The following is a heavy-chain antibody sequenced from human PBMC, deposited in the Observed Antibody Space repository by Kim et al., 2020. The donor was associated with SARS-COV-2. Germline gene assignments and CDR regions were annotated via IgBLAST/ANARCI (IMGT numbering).Heavy chain of an antibody. V-gene: IGHV4-39*01. Sequence: SETLSLTCTVSGGSISSSSYYWGWIRQPPGKGLEWIGSIYYSGSTYYNPSLKSRVTISVDTSKNQFSLKLSSVTAADTAVYYCARKSSGWSENWFDPWGQGTLVTVSS. CDR2: IYYSGST. CDR3: ARKSSGWSENWFDP. CDR1: GGSISSSSYY. J-gene: IGHJ5*02. D-gene: IGHD6-19*01.